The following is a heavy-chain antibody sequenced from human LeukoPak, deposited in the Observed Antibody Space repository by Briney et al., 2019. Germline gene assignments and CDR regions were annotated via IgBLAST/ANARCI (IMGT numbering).Heavy chain of an antibody. CDR2: INSDWSIT. Sequence: GGSLRLSCAGSGFTFSSDWMHWVRQAPGKGLVWVSRINSDWSITTYADSVKGRFTISRDNAKNTLYLQMNSLRAEDTAVYYCAARYCSNGVCHFYWGQGTLVTVSS. CDR1: GFTFSSDW. CDR3: AARYCSNGVCHFY. V-gene: IGHV3-74*03. D-gene: IGHD2-8*01. J-gene: IGHJ4*02.